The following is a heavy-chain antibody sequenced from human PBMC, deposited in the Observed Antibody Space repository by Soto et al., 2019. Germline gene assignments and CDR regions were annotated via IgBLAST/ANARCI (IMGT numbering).Heavy chain of an antibody. CDR3: ARDSPIGSTFSGYDAIDY. D-gene: IGHD5-12*01. J-gene: IGHJ4*02. CDR1: GYTFTSYY. V-gene: IGHV1-46*01. Sequence: GASVKVSCKASGYTFTSYYMHWVRQAPGQGLEWMGIINPSGGSTSYAQKFQGRVTITADRSTGTAYMELNSLRSEDTAVYYCARDSPIGSTFSGYDAIDYWGQGTLVTVSS. CDR2: INPSGGST.